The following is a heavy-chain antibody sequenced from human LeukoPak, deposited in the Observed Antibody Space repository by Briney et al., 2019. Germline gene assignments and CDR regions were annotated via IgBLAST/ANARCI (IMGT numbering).Heavy chain of an antibody. CDR1: GYTFTSYD. D-gene: IGHD2-2*01. V-gene: IGHV1-8*01. CDR3: ARVFSSTRKKRDYYYYYMDV. J-gene: IGHJ6*03. Sequence: GASVKVSCKASGYTFTSYDINWVRQATGQGLEWMGWMNPNSGNTGYAQKFQARVTMTRNTSISTAYIELSSLRSEATAVYYCARVFSSTRKKRDYYYYYMDVWGKGTTATVSS. CDR2: MNPNSGNT.